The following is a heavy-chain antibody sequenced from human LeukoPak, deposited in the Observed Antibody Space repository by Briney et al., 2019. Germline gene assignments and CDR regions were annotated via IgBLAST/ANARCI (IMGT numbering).Heavy chain of an antibody. CDR2: ISAYNGNT. V-gene: IGHV1-18*01. CDR3: ARDCSSTSCYDDTLFDY. CDR1: GYTFTSYG. Sequence: ASVKVPCKASGYTFTSYGISWMRQAPGQGLEWMGWISAYNGNTNYAQKLQGRVTMTTDTSTSTAYMELRSLRSDDTAVYYCARDCSSTSCYDDTLFDYWGQGTLVTVSS. J-gene: IGHJ4*02. D-gene: IGHD2-2*01.